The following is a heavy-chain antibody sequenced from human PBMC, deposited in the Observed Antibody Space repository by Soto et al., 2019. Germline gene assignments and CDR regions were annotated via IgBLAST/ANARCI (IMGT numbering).Heavy chain of an antibody. D-gene: IGHD3-10*01. V-gene: IGHV3-23*01. J-gene: IGHJ4*02. CDR2: ISGSGGST. CDR1: GFTFSSYA. CDR3: AKASGWFGEFDY. Sequence: EVQLLESGGGLVQPGGSLRLSCAASGFTFSSYAMSWVRQAPGKGLEWVSAISGSGGSTYYADSVKGRFTISRDTSKTTLYLQMNSLRAEDTAVYYCAKASGWFGEFDYWGQGTLVTVSS.